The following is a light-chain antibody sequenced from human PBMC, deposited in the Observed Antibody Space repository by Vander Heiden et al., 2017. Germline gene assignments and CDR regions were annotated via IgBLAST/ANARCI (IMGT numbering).Light chain of an antibody. V-gene: IGLV1-44*01. CDR2: SKN. CDR3: AAWDDSLNGPV. Sequence: QSALTQPLSASGTPRQRVTISCSGCSSTIASNTVNWYQQLPGTAPKLLIYSKNRRPSGVPDRFSGSKSGTSASLAISGLQSEDEADYYCAAWDDSLNGPVFGGGTKLTVL. J-gene: IGLJ3*02. CDR1: SSTIASNT.